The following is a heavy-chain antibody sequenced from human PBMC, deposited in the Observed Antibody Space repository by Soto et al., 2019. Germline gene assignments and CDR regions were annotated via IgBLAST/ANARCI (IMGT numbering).Heavy chain of an antibody. CDR2: IWYDGSNK. CDR1: GFTFSSYG. Sequence: GGSLRLSCAASGFTFSSYGMHWVRQAPGKGLEWVAVIWYDGSNKYYADSVKGRFTISRDNAKNTLYLQMNSLRAEDTAVYYCASSTIAAPLPSTNYYYYYGMDVWGQGTTVTVSS. CDR3: ASSTIAAPLPSTNYYYYYGMDV. J-gene: IGHJ6*02. V-gene: IGHV3-33*01. D-gene: IGHD6-6*01.